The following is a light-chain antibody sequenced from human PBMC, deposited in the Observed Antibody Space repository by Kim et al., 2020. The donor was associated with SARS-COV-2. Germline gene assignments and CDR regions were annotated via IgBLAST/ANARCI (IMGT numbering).Light chain of an antibody. V-gene: IGLV3-19*01. CDR1: RHRRKY. J-gene: IGLJ1*01. CDR3: NSRDRDSTGNLYV. CDR2: DKN. Sequence: GKRVRVTCQGDRHRRKYASWYQQKPGQGPVLVMYDKNNRPSGIPDRFSGSSSGNTDSLTITGAQAADEADYYCNSRDRDSTGNLYVFGPGTKVTVL.